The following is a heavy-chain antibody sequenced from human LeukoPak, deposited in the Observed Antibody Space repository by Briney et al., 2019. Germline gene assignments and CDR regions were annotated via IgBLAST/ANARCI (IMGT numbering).Heavy chain of an antibody. J-gene: IGHJ4*02. CDR2: INRDGSTK. CDR1: GFTFYNSW. CDR3: TRDTEGSLDY. D-gene: IGHD1-26*01. Sequence: GGSLRLSCAASGFTFYNSWMAWVRQAPGKGLQWVANINRDGSTKHYADSLKGRFTISRDNPKNSLYLQMNNLRADDTAVYYCTRDTEGSLDYWGQGILVTVAS. V-gene: IGHV3-7*01.